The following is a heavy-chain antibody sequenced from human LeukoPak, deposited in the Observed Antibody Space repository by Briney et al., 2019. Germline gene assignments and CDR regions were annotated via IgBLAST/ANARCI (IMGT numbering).Heavy chain of an antibody. CDR1: GYTFTNYD. CDR2: MNPNSGNT. Sequence: ASVKVSCKASGYTFTNYDINWVRQAAGQGLEWMGWMNPNSGNTGYAQKFQGRVTMTRNTSINTAYMELTSLTSEDTAVYYCARVEKYTSSGPTDPWGQGILVTVSS. V-gene: IGHV1-8*01. J-gene: IGHJ5*02. CDR3: ARVEKYTSSGPTDP. D-gene: IGHD6-13*01.